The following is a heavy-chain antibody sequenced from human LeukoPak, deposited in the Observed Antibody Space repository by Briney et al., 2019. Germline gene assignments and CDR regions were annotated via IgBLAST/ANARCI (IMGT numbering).Heavy chain of an antibody. CDR2: ISGSGGSR. CDR1: GFTFSSYA. Sequence: PGGSLRPSCAASGFTFSSYAMSWVRQAPGTGLESVSAISGSGGSRYYADSVKGRFAISRDNSKNTLYLQMNNLRAEDTAVYYCSNDRVTLTSPGSYFDYWGQGTLVTVSS. D-gene: IGHD3-10*01. J-gene: IGHJ4*02. CDR3: SNDRVTLTSPGSYFDY. V-gene: IGHV3-23*01.